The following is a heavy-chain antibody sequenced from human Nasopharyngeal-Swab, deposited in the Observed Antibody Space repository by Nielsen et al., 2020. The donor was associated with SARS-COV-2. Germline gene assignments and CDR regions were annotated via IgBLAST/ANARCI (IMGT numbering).Heavy chain of an antibody. D-gene: IGHD2-2*01. CDR2: IKQDGSEK. V-gene: IGHV3-7*03. Sequence: GESLKISCAASGFTFSSYAMSWVRQAPGKGLEWVANIKQDGSEKYYVDSVKGRFTISRDNAKNSLYLQMNSLRAEDTAVYYCARETHCSSTSCSPAMDVWGQGTTVTVSS. CDR3: ARETHCSSTSCSPAMDV. CDR1: GFTFSSYA. J-gene: IGHJ6*02.